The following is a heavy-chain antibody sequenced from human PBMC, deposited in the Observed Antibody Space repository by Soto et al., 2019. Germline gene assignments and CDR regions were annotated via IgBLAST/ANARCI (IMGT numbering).Heavy chain of an antibody. J-gene: IGHJ4*02. CDR1: GGSVSSGSYY. D-gene: IGHD3-3*01. CDR3: ARGQAFWTGYYRMPYYFDY. V-gene: IGHV4-61*01. CDR2: LCYSGST. Sequence: PSETLSLSCTVSGGSVSSGSYYWSWIRQPPGKGLEYIGYLCYSGSTNYNPSLKSRVTISVDTPKNQFSLKLTSVTAADTAIYYCARGQAFWTGYYRMPYYFDYWGQGTLVTVSS.